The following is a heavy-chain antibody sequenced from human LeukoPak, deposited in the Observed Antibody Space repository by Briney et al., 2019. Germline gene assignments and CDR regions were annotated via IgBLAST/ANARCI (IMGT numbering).Heavy chain of an antibody. Sequence: GGSLRLSCAASGFTFSSYSMNWVRQAPGKGLEWVSSISSSSSYIYYADSVKGRFTISRDNAKNSLYLQMNSLRAEDTAAYYCARDPRVGYSRDWFDPWGQGTLVTVSS. CDR1: GFTFSSYS. J-gene: IGHJ5*02. D-gene: IGHD6-13*01. V-gene: IGHV3-21*01. CDR2: ISSSSSYI. CDR3: ARDPRVGYSRDWFDP.